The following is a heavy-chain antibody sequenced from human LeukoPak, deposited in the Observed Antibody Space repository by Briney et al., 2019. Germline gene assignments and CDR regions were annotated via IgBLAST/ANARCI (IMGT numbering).Heavy chain of an antibody. D-gene: IGHD3-10*02. CDR2: ISSSSSYI. J-gene: IGHJ6*04. CDR1: GFTFSSYS. V-gene: IGHV3-21*01. Sequence: GGSLRLSCAASGFTFSSYSMNWVRQAPGKGLEWVSSISSSSSYIYYADSVKGRFTVSRDNAKNTLYLQMNSLRAEDTAVYYCAELGITMIGGVWGKGTTVTISS. CDR3: AELGITMIGGV.